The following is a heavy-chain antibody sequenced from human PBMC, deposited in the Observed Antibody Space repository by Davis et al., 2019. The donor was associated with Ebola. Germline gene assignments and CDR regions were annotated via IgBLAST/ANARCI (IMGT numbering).Heavy chain of an antibody. V-gene: IGHV5-10-1*01. CDR1: GYSFTNYW. Sequence: GGSLRLSCKVSGYSFTNYWITWVRQMPGRGLEWMGRIHPRDSYASYSPSFHGHVTFSVDRSTSTAYLQWSSLRASDTAMYYCARLNGYCSGGSCRTTPNYYYYGMDVWGQGTTVTVSS. D-gene: IGHD2-15*01. CDR3: ARLNGYCSGGSCRTTPNYYYYGMDV. J-gene: IGHJ6*02. CDR2: IHPRDSYA.